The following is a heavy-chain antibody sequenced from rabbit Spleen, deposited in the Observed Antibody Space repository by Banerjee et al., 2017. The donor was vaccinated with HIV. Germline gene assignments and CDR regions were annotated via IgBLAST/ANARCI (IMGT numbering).Heavy chain of an antibody. Sequence: QEQVEESGGALVKPGGTLTLTCTASGFSFSRGYYMCWVRQAPGKGLEWIGCIYTGNGNVFYASWAKGRFTISKTSSTTVTLQMTSLTAADTATYFCARDSGTSFSSYGMDLWGQGTLVTVS. V-gene: IGHV1S45*01. D-gene: IGHD8-1*01. CDR3: ARDSGTSFSSYGMDL. J-gene: IGHJ6*01. CDR1: GFSFSRGYY. CDR2: IYTGNGNV.